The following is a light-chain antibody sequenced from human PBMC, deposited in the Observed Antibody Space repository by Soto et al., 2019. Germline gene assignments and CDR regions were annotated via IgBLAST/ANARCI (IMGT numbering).Light chain of an antibody. J-gene: IGKJ3*01. CDR3: QQRSNF. CDR2: DAS. V-gene: IGKV3-11*01. Sequence: EIVLTQSPATLSLSPGERATLSCRASQSVSSYLAWYQQKPGQAPRLLIYDASSRATGIPARFSVSGSGTDFTLTISSLEPEEFAVYYCQQRSNFFGPGTKVDIK. CDR1: QSVSSY.